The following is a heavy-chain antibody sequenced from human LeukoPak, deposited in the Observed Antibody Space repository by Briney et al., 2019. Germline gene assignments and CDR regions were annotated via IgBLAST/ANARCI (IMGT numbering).Heavy chain of an antibody. D-gene: IGHD3-16*01. J-gene: IGHJ6*02. Sequence: SQTLSLTCTVSGGSISRGGDYWSWIRQLPGKGLEWIGYIYHSGSTYYNPSLKSRVSISVDKSINQLSLRLNSVTAADTAVYYCAKNRPLISGVAYYSYYGMDVRGQGTTVLVSS. V-gene: IGHV4-31*02. CDR1: GGSISRGGDY. CDR2: IYHSGST. CDR3: AKNRPLISGVAYYSYYGMDV.